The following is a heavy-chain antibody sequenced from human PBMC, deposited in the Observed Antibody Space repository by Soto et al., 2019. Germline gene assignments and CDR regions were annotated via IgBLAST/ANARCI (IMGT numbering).Heavy chain of an antibody. V-gene: IGHV4-31*03. CDR2: IYYSGST. D-gene: IGHD5-12*01. CDR3: ARGEGGYDYHYYYGMDV. J-gene: IGHJ6*02. CDR1: GGSISSGGYY. Sequence: SETLSLTCTVSGGSISSGGYYWSWIRQHPGKGLEWIGYIYYSGSTYYNPSLKSRVTISVDTSKNQFSLKLSSVTAADTAVYYCARGEGGYDYHYYYGMDVWGQGTTVTVSS.